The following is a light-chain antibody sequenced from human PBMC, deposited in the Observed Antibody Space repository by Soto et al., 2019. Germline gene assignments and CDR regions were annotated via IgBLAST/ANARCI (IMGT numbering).Light chain of an antibody. V-gene: IGKV4-1*01. Sequence: IVMTQSPDSLARSLGERATINCKSSQSVLDSSNNKNSLASYQQKPGQPPKLLIYLESTRESGVPYRFSGSGSVTDVTLPISSLQADDGADYYCQQYYSTARTCGGVTKVEIK. CDR2: LES. J-gene: IGKJ4*01. CDR1: QSVLDSSNNKNS. CDR3: QQYYSTART.